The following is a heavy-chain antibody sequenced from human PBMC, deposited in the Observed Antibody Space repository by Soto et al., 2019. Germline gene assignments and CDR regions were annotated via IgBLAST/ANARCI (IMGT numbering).Heavy chain of an antibody. J-gene: IGHJ5*02. Sequence: GGSLRLSCAASGFTFSSYDMHWVRQATGKGLEWVSAIGTAGDTYYPGSVKGRFTISRENAKNSLYLQMNSLRAGDTAVYYCARGYCSGGSCYFPDGSYNWFDPWGQGTLVTVSS. D-gene: IGHD2-15*01. CDR2: IGTAGDT. V-gene: IGHV3-13*01. CDR1: GFTFSSYD. CDR3: ARGYCSGGSCYFPDGSYNWFDP.